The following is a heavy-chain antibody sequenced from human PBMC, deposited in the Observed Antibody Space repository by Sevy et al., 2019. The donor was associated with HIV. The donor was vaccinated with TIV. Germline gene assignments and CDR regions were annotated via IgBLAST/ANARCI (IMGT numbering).Heavy chain of an antibody. CDR1: GGTFSSSA. Sequence: ASVKVSCKASGGTFSSSAISWVRQAPGQGLEWMGEIFPIFGTAKYAQKFQGRVTISADESTSTAYMELSSLRSEDTAVYFCASGLAVSVAFWGQGTLVTDSS. D-gene: IGHD6-19*01. CDR3: ASGLAVSVAF. CDR2: IFPIFGTA. V-gene: IGHV1-69*13. J-gene: IGHJ4*02.